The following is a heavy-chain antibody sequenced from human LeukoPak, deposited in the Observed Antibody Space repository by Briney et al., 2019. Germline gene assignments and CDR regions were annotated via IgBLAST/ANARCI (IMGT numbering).Heavy chain of an antibody. Sequence: ASVMVSCKASAYTFTGYYIHWVRQAPGQGLEWMGWINPSSGGTNYAQKFQGRVTMTTDSSITTANMELSRLRSDDTAMYYCARGAVSGSLFSDYWGRGTLVTVSS. D-gene: IGHD1-26*01. CDR1: AYTFTGYY. CDR2: INPSSGGT. J-gene: IGHJ4*02. V-gene: IGHV1-2*02. CDR3: ARGAVSGSLFSDY.